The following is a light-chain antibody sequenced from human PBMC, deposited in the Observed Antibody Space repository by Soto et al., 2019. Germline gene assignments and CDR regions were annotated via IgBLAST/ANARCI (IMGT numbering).Light chain of an antibody. CDR2: AAS. CDR3: QQSYSTSIT. CDR1: QSISSY. J-gene: IGKJ5*01. V-gene: IGKV1-39*01. Sequence: DIQMTQSPSSLSASVGDRVTITCRASQSISSYLNWYQQKPGKAPKFLIYAASNLQSGVPSRFSGSGSGTDFTLTISSLQPEDFATYYCQQSYSTSITFGQGTRLEI.